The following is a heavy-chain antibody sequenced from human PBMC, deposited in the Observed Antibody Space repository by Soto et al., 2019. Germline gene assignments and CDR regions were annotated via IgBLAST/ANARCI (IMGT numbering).Heavy chain of an antibody. Sequence: QVQLVESGGGVVQPGRSLRLSCAASGFTFSSYGMHWVRQAPGKGLEWVAVISYDGSNKYYADSVKGRFTISRDNSRKTLDLQMNSLRDEDTVVYYCAKDWAYYDSSGYPLDYYYYCGMDVWGQGTTVTVSS. V-gene: IGHV3-30*18. J-gene: IGHJ6*02. CDR2: ISYDGSNK. CDR1: GFTFSSYG. D-gene: IGHD3-22*01. CDR3: AKDWAYYDSSGYPLDYYYYCGMDV.